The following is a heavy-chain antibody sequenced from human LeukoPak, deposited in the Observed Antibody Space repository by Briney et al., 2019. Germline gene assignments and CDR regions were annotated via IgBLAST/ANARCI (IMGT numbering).Heavy chain of an antibody. J-gene: IGHJ4*02. CDR2: IYPGDSDT. CDR1: GYSFTSYW. CDR3: ARPVSSSLWSGYPYYFDY. Sequence: GESLKISCKGSGYSFTSYWIGWVRQMPGKDLEWMGIIYPGDSDTRYSPSFQGQVTISADKSISTAYLQWSSLKASDTAMYYCARPVSSSLWSGYPYYFDYWGQGTLVTVSS. D-gene: IGHD3-3*01. V-gene: IGHV5-51*01.